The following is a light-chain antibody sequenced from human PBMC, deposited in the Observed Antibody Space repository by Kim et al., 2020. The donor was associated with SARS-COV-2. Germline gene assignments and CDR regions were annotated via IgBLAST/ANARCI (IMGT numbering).Light chain of an antibody. V-gene: IGLV3-19*01. Sequence: SSELTQDPAVSVALGQTVKITCQGDSLRSYYASWYQQKPGQAPILVIYGRNNRPSGIPDRFSGSSSVNTASLTITGAQAEDEADYYCNSQDSTGKRWVFG. CDR3: NSQDSTGKRWV. J-gene: IGLJ1*01. CDR1: SLRSYY. CDR2: GRN.